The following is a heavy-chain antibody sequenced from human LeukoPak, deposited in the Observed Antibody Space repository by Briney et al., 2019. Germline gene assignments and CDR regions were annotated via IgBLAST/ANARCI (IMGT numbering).Heavy chain of an antibody. V-gene: IGHV1-2*06. J-gene: IGHJ1*01. CDR3: ARDLDITMVRGVIIGFQH. Sequence: ASVKVSCKASGYTFTGYYMHWVRQAPGQGLEWMGRINPNSGGTNYAQKFQGRVTMTRDTSISTAYMELSRLRSDDTAVYYCARDLDITMVRGVIIGFQHWGQGTLVTVSS. CDR1: GYTFTGYY. CDR2: INPNSGGT. D-gene: IGHD3-10*01.